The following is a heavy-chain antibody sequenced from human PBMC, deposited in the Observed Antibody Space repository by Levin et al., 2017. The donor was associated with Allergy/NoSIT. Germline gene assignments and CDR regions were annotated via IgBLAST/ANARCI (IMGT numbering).Heavy chain of an antibody. D-gene: IGHD3-3*02. V-gene: IGHV1-2*02. Sequence: ASVKVSCKASGYTFTGYYMHWVRQAPGQGLEWMGWINPNSGGTNYAQKFQGRVSMTRDTSISTAYMELRRLRSDDTAVYFCARGIYRPKDYYGMDDWGQGTTVTVSS. CDR3: ARGIYRPKDYYGMDD. J-gene: IGHJ6*02. CDR2: INPNSGGT. CDR1: GYTFTGYY.